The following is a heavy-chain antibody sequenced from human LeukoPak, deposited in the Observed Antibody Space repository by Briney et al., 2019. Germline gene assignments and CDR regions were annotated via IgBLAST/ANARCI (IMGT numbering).Heavy chain of an antibody. CDR1: GGTFSSYA. J-gene: IGHJ4*02. CDR3: ARKGTVTGLDY. V-gene: IGHV1-69*04. Sequence: ASVKVSCKASGGTFSSYAISWVRQAPGQGLEWMGRIIPILGIANYAQKFQGRVTITADKSTSTAYMELSSLRSDDTAVYYCARKGTVTGLDYWGQGTLVTVSS. CDR2: IIPILGIA. D-gene: IGHD4-17*01.